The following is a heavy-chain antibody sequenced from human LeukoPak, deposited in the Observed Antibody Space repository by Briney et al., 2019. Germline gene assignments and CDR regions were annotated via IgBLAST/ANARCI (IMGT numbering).Heavy chain of an antibody. CDR1: GFTFSSYA. J-gene: IGHJ5*02. CDR2: ISYDGSNK. CDR3: ARDPHKYSSGWYNWFDP. Sequence: GGSLRLSCAASGFTFSSYAMHWVRQAPGKGLEWVAVISYDGSNKYYADSVKGRFTISRDNSKNTLYLQMNSLRAEDTAVYYCARDPHKYSSGWYNWFDPWGQGTLVTVSS. V-gene: IGHV3-30-3*01. D-gene: IGHD6-19*01.